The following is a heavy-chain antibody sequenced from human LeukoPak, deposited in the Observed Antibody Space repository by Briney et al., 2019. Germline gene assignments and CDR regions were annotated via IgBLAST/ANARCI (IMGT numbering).Heavy chain of an antibody. Sequence: GGSLRLSCAASGFTFSSYAMSWVRQAPGKGLEWVSAISGSGGGTYYADSVKGRFTISRDNSKNTLYLQMNSLRAEDTAVYYCAKLSDYGDYEGAFDIWGQGTMVTVSS. CDR2: ISGSGGGT. CDR1: GFTFSSYA. CDR3: AKLSDYGDYEGAFDI. D-gene: IGHD4-17*01. V-gene: IGHV3-23*01. J-gene: IGHJ3*02.